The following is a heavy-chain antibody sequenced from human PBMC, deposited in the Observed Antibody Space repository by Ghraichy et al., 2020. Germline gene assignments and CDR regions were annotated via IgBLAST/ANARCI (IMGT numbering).Heavy chain of an antibody. V-gene: IGHV3-21*01. CDR3: ARLTGGVSDF. J-gene: IGHJ4*02. CDR2: ISSGSSYI. D-gene: IGHD1-14*01. Sequence: RGSLRLSCAASGFTFSDYSMNWVRQAPEKGLEWVSSISSGSSYIYYAESVKGRLTVSRDNAKNSLYLQMNSLRAEDTAVYYCARLTGGVSDFWGQGTLVAVSS. CDR1: GFTFSDYS.